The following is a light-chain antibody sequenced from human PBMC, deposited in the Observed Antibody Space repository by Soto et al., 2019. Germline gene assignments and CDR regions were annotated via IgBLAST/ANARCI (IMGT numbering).Light chain of an antibody. Sequence: EIVLTQSPASLSLSPGERATLSCRASQSVGSQLAWYQQKPGQAPRLLIYDTSSRASGIPARFSGSGSGTDFTLTISSLEPEDFAVYYCQQRNNWPPITFGQGTRLEIK. J-gene: IGKJ5*01. CDR2: DTS. CDR1: QSVGSQ. CDR3: QQRNNWPPIT. V-gene: IGKV3-11*01.